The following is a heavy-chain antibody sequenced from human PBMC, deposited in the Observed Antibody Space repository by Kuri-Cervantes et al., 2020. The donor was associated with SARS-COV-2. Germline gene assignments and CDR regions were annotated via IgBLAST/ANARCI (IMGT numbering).Heavy chain of an antibody. CDR3: ARGRRIDYGDYAGWGRMNWFDP. V-gene: IGHV3-64*04. CDR2: ISSNGGST. CDR1: GFTFSSYA. Sequence: GESLKISCSASGFTFSSYAMHWVRQAPGKGLEYVSAISSNGGSTYYADSVKGRFTISRDNSKNSLYLQMNSLRAEDTAVYYCARGRRIDYGDYAGWGRMNWFDPWGQGTLVTVSS. J-gene: IGHJ5*02. D-gene: IGHD4-17*01.